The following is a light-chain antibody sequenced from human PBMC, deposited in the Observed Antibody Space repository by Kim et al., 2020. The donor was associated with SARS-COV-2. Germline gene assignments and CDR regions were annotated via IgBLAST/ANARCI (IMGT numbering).Light chain of an antibody. Sequence: SYELTQPPSVSVSRGQTATITSSGIVLWDKYVYWYQQRPGQSPVLVIYQDKKRPSGIPERFSGSNSVNTATLTISGTQSLDEADYFCQAWDSSRAIFGGG. J-gene: IGLJ2*01. V-gene: IGLV3-1*01. CDR3: QAWDSSRAI. CDR1: VLWDKY. CDR2: QDK.